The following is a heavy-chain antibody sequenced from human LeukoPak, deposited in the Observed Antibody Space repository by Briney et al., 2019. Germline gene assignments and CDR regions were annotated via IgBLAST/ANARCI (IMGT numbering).Heavy chain of an antibody. CDR2: IYYSGST. Sequence: SETLSLTCTVSGGSISSYYWSWIRQPPGKGLEWIGYIYYSGSTNYNPSLKSRVTISVDTPKNQFSLKLSSVTAADTAVYYCARGGGSGSPIRGWGQGTLVTVSS. V-gene: IGHV4-59*08. CDR1: GGSISSYY. CDR3: ARGGGSGSPIRG. J-gene: IGHJ4*02. D-gene: IGHD3-10*01.